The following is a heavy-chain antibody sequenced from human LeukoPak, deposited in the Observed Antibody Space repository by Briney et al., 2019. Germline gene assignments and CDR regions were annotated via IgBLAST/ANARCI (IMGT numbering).Heavy chain of an antibody. CDR2: IDPSGGGT. V-gene: IGHV1-46*01. D-gene: IGHD3-10*01. CDR3: ASLGSGSSRIIDFDY. Sequence: ASVKVSCKASGYTFTTYYMHWVRQAPGQGLEWIGIIDPSGGGTNYAQEFQGRVTMTRDTSTSTVYMELSSLRSEDTAVYYCASLGSGSSRIIDFDYWGQGTLVTVSS. J-gene: IGHJ4*02. CDR1: GYTFTTYY.